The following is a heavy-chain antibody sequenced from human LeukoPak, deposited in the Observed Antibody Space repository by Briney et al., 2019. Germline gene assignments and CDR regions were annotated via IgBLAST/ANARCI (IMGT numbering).Heavy chain of an antibody. V-gene: IGHV4-59*12. CDR3: ARDHGTEFDY. J-gene: IGHJ4*02. CDR1: GGSFSGYC. D-gene: IGHD1-1*01. Sequence: SETLSLTCAVYGGSFSGYCWSWVRQPPGKGLEWIGYIYYSGSTNYNPSLKSRVTISVDTSKNQFSLKLSSVTAADTAVYYCARDHGTEFDYWGQGTLVTVSS. CDR2: IYYSGST.